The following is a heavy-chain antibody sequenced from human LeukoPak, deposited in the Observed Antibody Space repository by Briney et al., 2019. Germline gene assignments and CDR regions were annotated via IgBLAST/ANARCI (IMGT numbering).Heavy chain of an antibody. D-gene: IGHD5-12*01. Sequence: GGSLRLSCAASGFTFSSYEMNWVRQAPGKGLEWVSYISSSGSTIYYADSVKGRFTISRDNTKNTLYLQMNSLRAEDTAVYYCAKVRSGQTAFDAFDIWGQGTMVTVSS. J-gene: IGHJ3*02. CDR3: AKVRSGQTAFDAFDI. CDR1: GFTFSSYE. CDR2: ISSSGSTI. V-gene: IGHV3-48*03.